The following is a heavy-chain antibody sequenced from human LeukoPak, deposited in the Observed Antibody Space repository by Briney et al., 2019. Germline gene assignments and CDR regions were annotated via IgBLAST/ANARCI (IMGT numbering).Heavy chain of an antibody. CDR2: IWYDGSIK. Sequence: GGSLRLSCAASGFTFSSYAMHWVRQAPGKGLEWVAFIWYDGSIKYYADSVKGRFTISRDNSKNTLYLQMNSLRAEDTAVYYCAREGEDYYDSSGYYYTLDYWGQGTLVTVSS. V-gene: IGHV3-33*01. D-gene: IGHD3-22*01. CDR3: AREGEDYYDSSGYYYTLDY. J-gene: IGHJ4*02. CDR1: GFTFSSYA.